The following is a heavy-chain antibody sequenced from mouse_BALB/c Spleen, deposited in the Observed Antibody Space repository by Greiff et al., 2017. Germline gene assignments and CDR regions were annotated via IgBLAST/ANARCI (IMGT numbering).Heavy chain of an antibody. CDR2: ISNGGGST. CDR3: ARDYGSSGGLAY. D-gene: IGHD1-1*01. J-gene: IGHJ3*01. Sequence: EVHLVESGGGLVQPGGSLKLSCAASGFTFSSYTMSWVRQTPEKRLAWVAYISNGGGSTYYPDTVKGRFTISRDNAKNTLYLQMSSLKSEDTAMYYCARDYGSSGGLAYWGQGTLVTVSA. CDR1: GFTFSSYT. V-gene: IGHV5-12-2*01.